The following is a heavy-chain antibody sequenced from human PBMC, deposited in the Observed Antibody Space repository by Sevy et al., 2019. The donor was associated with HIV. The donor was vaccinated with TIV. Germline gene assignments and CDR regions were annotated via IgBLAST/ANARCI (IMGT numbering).Heavy chain of an antibody. Sequence: GGSLRLSCAATGFTFSRSGMHWVRQAPGKGLEWVSFTRYDGTTKNYADSVKGRFTISRDNSKNKLYLQMNILIADDTAVYYCAKMGSTRMTTSDPFDLWGQGTMVTVSS. CDR1: GFTFSRSG. J-gene: IGHJ3*01. CDR3: AKMGSTRMTTSDPFDL. V-gene: IGHV3-30*02. CDR2: TRYDGTTK. D-gene: IGHD4-17*01.